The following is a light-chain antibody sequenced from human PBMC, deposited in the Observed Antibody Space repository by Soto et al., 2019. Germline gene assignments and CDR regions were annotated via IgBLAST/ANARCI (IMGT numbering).Light chain of an antibody. Sequence: DIQMTQSPSSLSASVGDRVTITCRASQSISSYLNWYQQKPGKAPKLLIHAASSLQSGVPSRFSGSGSRTDFTLTISSLQPEDFATYHCQQSYSTPLTFGGGTKVEIK. CDR3: QQSYSTPLT. V-gene: IGKV1-39*01. J-gene: IGKJ4*01. CDR1: QSISSY. CDR2: AAS.